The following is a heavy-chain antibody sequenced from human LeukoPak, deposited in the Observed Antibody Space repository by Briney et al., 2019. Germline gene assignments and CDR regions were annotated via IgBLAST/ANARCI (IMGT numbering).Heavy chain of an antibody. Sequence: ASVKVSCKASGYTFTGYYMHWVRQAPGQGLEWMGWINPNSGGTNYAQKFQGRVTMTRDTSISTAYMELSRLRSGDTAVYYCARTYYDFWSGYQPSNWFDPWGQGTLVTVSS. D-gene: IGHD3-3*01. V-gene: IGHV1-2*02. CDR3: ARTYYDFWSGYQPSNWFDP. J-gene: IGHJ5*02. CDR1: GYTFTGYY. CDR2: INPNSGGT.